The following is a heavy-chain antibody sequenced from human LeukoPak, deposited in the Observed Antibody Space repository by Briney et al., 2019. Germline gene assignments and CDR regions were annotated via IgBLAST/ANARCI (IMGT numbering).Heavy chain of an antibody. CDR2: IYHSGST. V-gene: IGHV4-38-2*02. J-gene: IGHJ4*02. CDR1: GYSISSGYY. Sequence: PSETLSLTCTVSGYSISSGYYWGWIRQPPGKGLEWIGSIYHSGSTYYNPSLKSRVTISVDTSKNQFSLKLTSVTAADTAVYYCARENPYYFDYWGQGTLATVSS. CDR3: ARENPYYFDY.